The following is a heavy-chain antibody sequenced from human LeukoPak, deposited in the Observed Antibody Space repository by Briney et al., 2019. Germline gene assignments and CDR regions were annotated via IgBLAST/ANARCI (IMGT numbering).Heavy chain of an antibody. Sequence: ASVKVSCKASGYTFTGYYMHWERQAPGQGLEWMGRINPNSGGTNYAQKFQGRVTMTRDTSISTAYMELSRLRSDDTAVYYCARDRLDEAYCGGDCLDAFDIWGQGTMVTVSS. CDR3: ARDRLDEAYCGGDCLDAFDI. V-gene: IGHV1-2*06. CDR2: INPNSGGT. D-gene: IGHD2-21*02. J-gene: IGHJ3*02. CDR1: GYTFTGYY.